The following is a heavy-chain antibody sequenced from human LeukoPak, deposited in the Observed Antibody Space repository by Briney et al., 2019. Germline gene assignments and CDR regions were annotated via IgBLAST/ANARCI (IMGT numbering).Heavy chain of an antibody. CDR3: ARQLAAAAFDP. Sequence: GESLKISCKGSGYSFTSYWIGRVRQMPGKGLEWMGIIYPGDSDTRYSPSFRGQVTISADKSISTAYLQWSSLKASDTAMYYCARQLAAAAFDPWGQGTLVTVSS. CDR1: GYSFTSYW. J-gene: IGHJ5*02. D-gene: IGHD6-13*01. V-gene: IGHV5-51*01. CDR2: IYPGDSDT.